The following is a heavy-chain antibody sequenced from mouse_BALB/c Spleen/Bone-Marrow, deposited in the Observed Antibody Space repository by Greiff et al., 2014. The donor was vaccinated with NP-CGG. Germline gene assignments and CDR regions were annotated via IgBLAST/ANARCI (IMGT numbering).Heavy chain of an antibody. CDR2: ISNGGGST. CDR1: GFTFSSYT. CDR3: ARRVWSRGGDY. Sequence: VQLKDSGGGLVQPGGSLKLSCAASGFTFSSYTMSWVRQTPEKRLEWVAYISNGGGSTYYPDTVKGRFTISRDNAKNTLYLQMSSLKSEDTAMYYCARRVWSRGGDYWGQGTSVTVSS. V-gene: IGHV5-12-2*01. J-gene: IGHJ4*01. D-gene: IGHD2-10*02.